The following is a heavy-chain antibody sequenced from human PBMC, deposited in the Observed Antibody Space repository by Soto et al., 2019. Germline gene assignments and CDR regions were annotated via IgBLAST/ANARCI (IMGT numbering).Heavy chain of an antibody. J-gene: IGHJ4*02. V-gene: IGHV3-30*18. CDR3: AKPYSGNYPRPFDY. CDR2: ISYHGSNK. Sequence: QVQLVESGGGVVQPGTSLRLSCAASGFTFSIYGMHWVRQAPGKGLERVAAISYHGSNKYYADSVKGRFTISRDNSKNTLYLQMDSPSAEDTAVYYCAKPYSGNYPRPFDYWGQGTLVTVSS. CDR1: GFTFSIYG. D-gene: IGHD1-26*01.